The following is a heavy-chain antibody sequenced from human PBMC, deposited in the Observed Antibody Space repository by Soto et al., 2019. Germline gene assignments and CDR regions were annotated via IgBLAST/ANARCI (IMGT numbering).Heavy chain of an antibody. V-gene: IGHV4-4*02. CDR2: IYHSGST. CDR3: ARLGIYYYGSGSYIYYFDY. J-gene: IGHJ4*02. CDR1: GGSISSSNW. D-gene: IGHD3-10*01. Sequence: SETLSLTCAVSGGSISSSNWWSWVRQPPGKGREWIGEIYHSGSTNYNPSLKSRVTISVDKSKNQFSLKLSSVTAADTAVYYCARLGIYYYGSGSYIYYFDYWGQGTLVTVSS.